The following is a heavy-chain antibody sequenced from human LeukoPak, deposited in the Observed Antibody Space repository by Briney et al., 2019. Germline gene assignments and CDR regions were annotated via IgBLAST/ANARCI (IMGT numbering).Heavy chain of an antibody. Sequence: SETLSLTCTVSGGSISSGSYHWSWIRQPAGKGLEWIGRIYTSGSTIYNPSLKSRVTISLDTSKNQFSLKLSSVTAADTAVYYCARDSSLSGWFDPWGQGTLVTVSS. CDR3: ARDSSLSGWFDP. CDR1: GGSISSGSYH. CDR2: IYTSGST. V-gene: IGHV4-61*02. D-gene: IGHD3-10*01. J-gene: IGHJ5*02.